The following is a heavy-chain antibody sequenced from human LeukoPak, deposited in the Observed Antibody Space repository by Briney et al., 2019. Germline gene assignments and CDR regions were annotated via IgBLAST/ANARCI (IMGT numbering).Heavy chain of an antibody. J-gene: IGHJ4*02. CDR2: IIPIFGTA. CDR3: ARAQSRNVLRYFDWSATSFDY. Sequence: GSSVKVSCKASGGTFSSYAISWVRQAPGQGLEWMGRIIPIFGTANYAQKFQGRVTITTDEPTSTAYMELSSLRSEDTAVYYCARAQSRNVLRYFDWSATSFDYWGQGTLVTVSS. V-gene: IGHV1-69*05. CDR1: GGTFSSYA. D-gene: IGHD3-9*01.